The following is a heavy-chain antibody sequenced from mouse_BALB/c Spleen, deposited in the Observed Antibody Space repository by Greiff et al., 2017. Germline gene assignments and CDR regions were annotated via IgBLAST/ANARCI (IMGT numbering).Heavy chain of an antibody. V-gene: IGHV2-2*02. CDR3: ARCWDVYAMDY. Sequence: VQLQQSGPGLVQPSQSLSITCTVSGFSFTSYGVHWVRQSPGKGLEWLGVIWSGGSTDYNAAFISRLSISKDNSKSQVFFKMNSLQANDTAIYYCARCWDVYAMDYWGQGTSVTVSS. CDR2: IWSGGST. D-gene: IGHD4-1*01. CDR1: GFSFTSYG. J-gene: IGHJ4*01.